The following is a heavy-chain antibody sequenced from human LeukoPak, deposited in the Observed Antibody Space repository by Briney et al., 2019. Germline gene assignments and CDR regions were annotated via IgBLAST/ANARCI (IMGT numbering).Heavy chain of an antibody. D-gene: IGHD3-22*01. CDR2: ISAYNGNT. V-gene: IGHV1-18*01. CDR3: ASLKNSYDSSGYLVTDAFDI. Sequence: ASVKVSCKASGYTFTSYGISWVRQAPGQGLEWMGWISAYNGNTNYAQKLQGRVTMTTDTSTSTAYMELRSLRSDDTAVYYCASLKNSYDSSGYLVTDAFDIWGQGAMVTVSS. CDR1: GYTFTSYG. J-gene: IGHJ3*02.